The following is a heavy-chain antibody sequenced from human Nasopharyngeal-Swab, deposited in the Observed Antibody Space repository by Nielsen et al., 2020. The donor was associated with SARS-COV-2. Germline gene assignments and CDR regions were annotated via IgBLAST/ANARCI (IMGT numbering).Heavy chain of an antibody. D-gene: IGHD3-22*01. CDR2: IDPSDSYT. J-gene: IGHJ4*02. Sequence: GGSLRLYCKGSGYSFTSYWISWVRQMPGKGLEWMGRIDPSDSYTNYSPSFQGHVTISADKSISTAYLQWSSLKASDTAMYYCARMSVYDSSGYYPTYFDYWGQGTLVTVSS. V-gene: IGHV5-10-1*01. CDR3: ARMSVYDSSGYYPTYFDY. CDR1: GYSFTSYW.